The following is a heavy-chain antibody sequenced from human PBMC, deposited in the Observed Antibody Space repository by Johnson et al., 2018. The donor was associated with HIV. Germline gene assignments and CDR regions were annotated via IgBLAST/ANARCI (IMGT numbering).Heavy chain of an antibody. Sequence: QAQLVESGGGVVQPGRSLRLSCAASGFTFSSYAMHWVRQAPGKGLEWVAVISYDGSNKYYADSVKGRFTISRDNSKNTLYLQMNSLRAEDTAVYYCARDTWDAFDIWGQGTMVTVSS. J-gene: IGHJ3*02. CDR2: ISYDGSNK. V-gene: IGHV3-30*04. CDR1: GFTFSSYA. CDR3: ARDTWDAFDI.